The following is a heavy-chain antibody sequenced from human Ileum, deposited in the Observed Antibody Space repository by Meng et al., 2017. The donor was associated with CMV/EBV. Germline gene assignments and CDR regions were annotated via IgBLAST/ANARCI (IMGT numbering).Heavy chain of an antibody. Sequence: QLKLRGSVPGVLKPSEPLFLTCTAPGGSISTYYWNWIRQPAGRELEWIGRVYNRDRTTYNPSLKSRVTMSVDTSKNQFSLTLYSVTAADTAVYFCARDREHTYGYTFEYWGQGALVTVSS. CDR3: ARDREHTYGYTFEY. CDR2: VYNRDRT. V-gene: IGHV4-4*07. J-gene: IGHJ4*02. CDR1: GGSISTYY. D-gene: IGHD5-24*01.